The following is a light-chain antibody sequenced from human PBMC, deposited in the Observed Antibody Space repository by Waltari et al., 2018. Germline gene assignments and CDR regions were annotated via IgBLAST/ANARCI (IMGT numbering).Light chain of an antibody. CDR1: GSNIGAGYD. V-gene: IGLV1-40*01. Sequence: QSVLTQPPSVSGAPGQRVTISCPGSGSNIGAGYDVHWYPQLPRAAPKLLLYGSTSRPLGVPARLLGSTCGASASLAIIGRQAEDEADYYCQSYDTSLSVVFGGGTKLTVL. CDR2: GST. CDR3: QSYDTSLSVV. J-gene: IGLJ3*02.